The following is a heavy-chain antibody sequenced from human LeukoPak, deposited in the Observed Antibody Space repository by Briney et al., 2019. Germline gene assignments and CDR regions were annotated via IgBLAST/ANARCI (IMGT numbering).Heavy chain of an antibody. D-gene: IGHD1-26*01. CDR3: ARDRGSSGSYSWFDP. V-gene: IGHV4-59*01. CDR1: GGSISSYY. J-gene: IGHJ5*02. Sequence: SETLSLTCTVSGGSISSYYWSWIRQPPGKGLEWIGYIYYSGSTNYNPSLKSRVTISVDTSKNQFSLKLSSVTAADTAVYYCARDRGSSGSYSWFDPWGQETLVTVSS. CDR2: IYYSGST.